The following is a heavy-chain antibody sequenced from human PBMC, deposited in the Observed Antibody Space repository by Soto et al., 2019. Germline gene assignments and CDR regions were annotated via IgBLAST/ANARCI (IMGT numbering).Heavy chain of an antibody. CDR3: AKALRGEVMAAAAEGAFDI. V-gene: IGHV3-21*01. J-gene: IGHJ3*02. D-gene: IGHD6-13*01. Sequence: GGSLRLSCAASGFTFSSYSMNWVRQAPGKGLEWVSSISSSSSYIYYAESVKGRFTISRDNAKNSLYLQMNSLSTGETAVYYCAKALRGEVMAAAAEGAFDIWDQGTMVTVSS. CDR1: GFTFSSYS. CDR2: ISSSSSYI.